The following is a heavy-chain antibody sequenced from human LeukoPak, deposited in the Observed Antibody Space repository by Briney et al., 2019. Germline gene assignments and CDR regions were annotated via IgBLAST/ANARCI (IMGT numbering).Heavy chain of an antibody. D-gene: IGHD3-10*01. J-gene: IGHJ6*03. Sequence: GGSLRLSCAASGFTFSSYAMHWVRQAPGKGLEYVSTINSNGGSTNYANSVKGRFTISRDNSKNTLYLQMGSLRGEDMAVYFCARSRGLDLRHYYYMDVWGKGTTVTVSS. CDR1: GFTFSSYA. CDR3: ARSRGLDLRHYYYMDV. CDR2: INSNGGST. V-gene: IGHV3-64*01.